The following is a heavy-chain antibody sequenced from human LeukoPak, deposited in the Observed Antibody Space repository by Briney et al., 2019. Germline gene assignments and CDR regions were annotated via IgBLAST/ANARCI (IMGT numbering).Heavy chain of an antibody. CDR1: GGSVSSYY. D-gene: IGHD6-13*01. Sequence: SETLSLTCTVSGGSVSSYYWNWIRQPPGKGLEWIGYISFSGSTNYNPSLRSRVTTTVDTSKNQFSLRLTSVTAADTAVYYCATADSSSCYFDYWGQGTLVTVSS. CDR2: ISFSGST. V-gene: IGHV4-59*02. J-gene: IGHJ4*02. CDR3: ATADSSSCYFDY.